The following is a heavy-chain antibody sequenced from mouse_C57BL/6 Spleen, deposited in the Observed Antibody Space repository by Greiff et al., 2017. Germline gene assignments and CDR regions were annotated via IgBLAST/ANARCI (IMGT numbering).Heavy chain of an antibody. CDR3: TRDSNYVPYAMDY. CDR2: ITYDGSST. Sequence: EVQLVESEGGLVQPGSSMKLSCTASGFTFSDYYMAWVRQVPEKGLEWVANITYDGSSTYYLDSLKSRFIISRDNAKSILYLQMSSLKSEETATYYCTRDSNYVPYAMDYWGQGTSVTVSS. V-gene: IGHV5-16*01. D-gene: IGHD2-5*01. J-gene: IGHJ4*01. CDR1: GFTFSDYY.